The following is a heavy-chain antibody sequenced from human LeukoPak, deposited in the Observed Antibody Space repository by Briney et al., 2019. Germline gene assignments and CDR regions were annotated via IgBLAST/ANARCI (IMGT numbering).Heavy chain of an antibody. V-gene: IGHV1-2*02. Sequence: ASVKVSCKASGYTFTGYYMHWVRQAPGQGLEWMGWINPNSGGTNYAQKFQGRVTMTRDTSISTAYMELSRLRSDDTAVYYCARVRNLRGCSGGSCYLVPTFDIWGQGTMVTVSS. CDR2: INPNSGGT. CDR3: ARVRNLRGCSGGSCYLVPTFDI. J-gene: IGHJ3*02. D-gene: IGHD2-15*01. CDR1: GYTFTGYY.